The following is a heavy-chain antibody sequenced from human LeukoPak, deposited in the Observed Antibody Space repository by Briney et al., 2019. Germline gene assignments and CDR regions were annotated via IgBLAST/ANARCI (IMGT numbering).Heavy chain of an antibody. CDR1: GGSISSSSYY. J-gene: IGHJ4*02. D-gene: IGHD2-15*01. CDR3: ARHTLPNRYCSGGSCYSGSSDY. V-gene: IGHV4-39*01. Sequence: SETLSLTCTVSGGSISSSSYYWGWIRQPPGKGLEWIGSIYYSGSTYYNPSLKSRVTISVDTSKNQFSLKLSSVTAADTAVYYCARHTLPNRYCSGGSCYSGSSDYWGQGTLVTVSS. CDR2: IYYSGST.